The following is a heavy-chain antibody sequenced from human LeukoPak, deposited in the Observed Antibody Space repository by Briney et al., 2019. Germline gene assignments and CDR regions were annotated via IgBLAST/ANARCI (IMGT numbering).Heavy chain of an antibody. V-gene: IGHV4-59*01. CDR3: ARESGSYLWRSWLNP. CDR1: GGSINSYH. D-gene: IGHD3-16*01. CDR2: IYNSGNT. Sequence: SETLSLTCTVSGGSINSYHWTWIRQPPGKGLEWIGNIYNSGNTNYNPSLKSRVTISVDTSKNQFSLKLNSVTAADTALYYCARESGSYLWRSWLNPWGQGTLVTVSS. J-gene: IGHJ5*02.